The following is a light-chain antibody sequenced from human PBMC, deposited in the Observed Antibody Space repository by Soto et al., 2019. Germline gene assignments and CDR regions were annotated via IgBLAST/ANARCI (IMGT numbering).Light chain of an antibody. CDR2: KAS. CDR1: QTISSW. J-gene: IGKJ1*01. CDR3: QHYYSYSEA. Sequence: DIQMTQYPSTLSGYVGDIVTITCRASQTISSWLAWYQQKPGKAPKLLIYKASTLKSGVPSRFSGSGSGTEFTLTISSLQPDDFATYSCQHYYSYSEAFGQGTKVDIK. V-gene: IGKV1-5*03.